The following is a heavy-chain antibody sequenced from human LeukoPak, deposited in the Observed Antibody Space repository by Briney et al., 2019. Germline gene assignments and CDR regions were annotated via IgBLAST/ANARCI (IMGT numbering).Heavy chain of an antibody. D-gene: IGHD4-23*01. CDR2: IYYSGST. J-gene: IGHJ4*02. CDR3: AREFPVLGGNSPNYFDY. CDR1: GGSISSGDYY. Sequence: SETLSLTCTVSGGSISSGDYYWSWIRQPLGKGLEWIGYIYYSGSTYYNPSLKSRVTISVDTSKNQFSLKLSSVTAADTAVYYCAREFPVLGGNSPNYFDYWGQGTLVTVSS. V-gene: IGHV4-30-4*08.